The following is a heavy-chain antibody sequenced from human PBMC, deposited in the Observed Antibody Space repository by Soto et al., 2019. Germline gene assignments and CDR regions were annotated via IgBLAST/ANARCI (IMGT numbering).Heavy chain of an antibody. Sequence: PGGSLRLSCAASGFPFSSYVMSWVRQAPGKGLEWVSGISGGGSNTYYADSVKGRFTISRDNSKNTLYLQMNSLRAEDTAVYYCAKLGGSYRYFDYWGQGTLVTVSS. CDR1: GFPFSSYV. J-gene: IGHJ4*02. V-gene: IGHV3-23*01. CDR2: ISGGGSNT. D-gene: IGHD1-26*01. CDR3: AKLGGSYRYFDY.